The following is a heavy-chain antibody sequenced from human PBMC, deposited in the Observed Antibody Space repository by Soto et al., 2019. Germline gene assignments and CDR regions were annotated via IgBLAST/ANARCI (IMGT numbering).Heavy chain of an antibody. CDR2: VNPILRMS. Sequence: VASVKVSCTASGDTFTFYSINWVRQAPGLGLEWMGRVNPILRMSNYAQRFQGRVTMTADKSTSTAYMELSSLRSEDTAIYYCASSYGSGYRAFDFWGQGALVTVSS. CDR3: ASSYGSGYRAFDF. V-gene: IGHV1-69*02. J-gene: IGHJ4*02. CDR1: GDTFTFYS. D-gene: IGHD3-10*01.